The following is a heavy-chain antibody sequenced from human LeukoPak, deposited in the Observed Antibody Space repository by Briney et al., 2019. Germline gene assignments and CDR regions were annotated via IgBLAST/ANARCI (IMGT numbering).Heavy chain of an antibody. CDR3: ARGGVVTGTTYALEY. D-gene: IGHD1-7*01. J-gene: IGHJ4*02. CDR2: ISYDGADE. Sequence: GALSLSFTAPGFLFSYYAMHLVRPAPGNGLGRGAIISYDGADENFADSVEGRFTISRDNSINTLYLQMNSLRHEDTAVYFCARGGVVTGTTYALEYWGQGTLVTVSS. V-gene: IGHV3-30*01. CDR1: GFLFSYYA.